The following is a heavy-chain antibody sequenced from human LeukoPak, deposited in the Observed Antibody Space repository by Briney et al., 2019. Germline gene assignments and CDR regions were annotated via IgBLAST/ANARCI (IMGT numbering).Heavy chain of an antibody. CDR3: SRESGAFSPFGY. Sequence: SETLSLTCGVSSGSISSTNWWSWVRQPPGQGLEWIGEISLSGLTNYNPSLKSRVTMSLDKSKNHLSLNLTSVTAADTAVYYCSRESGAFSPFGYWGQGTLVTVSS. CDR1: SGSISSTNW. D-gene: IGHD1-26*01. CDR2: ISLSGLT. V-gene: IGHV4-4*02. J-gene: IGHJ4*02.